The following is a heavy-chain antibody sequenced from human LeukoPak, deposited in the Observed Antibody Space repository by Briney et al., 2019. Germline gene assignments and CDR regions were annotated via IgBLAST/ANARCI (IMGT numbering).Heavy chain of an antibody. V-gene: IGHV4-30-4*01. CDR2: IYYSGST. D-gene: IGHD2-8*02. CDR3: ARRVRDIVLDY. CDR1: GGSISSGDYY. Sequence: KPSQTLSLTCNVSGGSISSGDYYWSWIRQPPGKGLEWIGYIYYSGSTYYDPSLKSRVTISVDTSKNQFSLKLSSVTAADTAVYYCARRVRDIVLDYWGQGTLVTVSS. J-gene: IGHJ4*02.